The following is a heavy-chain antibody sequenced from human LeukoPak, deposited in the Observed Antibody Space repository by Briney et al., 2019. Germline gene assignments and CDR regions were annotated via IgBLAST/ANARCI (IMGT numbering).Heavy chain of an antibody. CDR2: IYYSGST. CDR3: ARDLGDYFDY. J-gene: IGHJ4*02. Sequence: PSETLSLTCSVSGVPISSRSYYWGWIRQPPGKGLEWIGYIYYSGSTNYNPSLKSRVTISVDTSKNQFSLKLSSVTAADTAVYYCARDLGDYFDYWGQGTLVTVSS. V-gene: IGHV4-61*01. CDR1: GVPISSRSYY.